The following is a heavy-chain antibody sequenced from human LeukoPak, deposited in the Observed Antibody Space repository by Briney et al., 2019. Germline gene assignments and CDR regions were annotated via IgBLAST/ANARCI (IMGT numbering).Heavy chain of an antibody. Sequence: SETLSLSCTVSGGSISSYYWSWIRQPPGKGLEWIGYIYTSGSTNYNPSLKSRVTISVDTSKNQFSLKLSSVTPAGTAVYCCARGHAARPRYYYYYMDVWGKGTTVTVSS. V-gene: IGHV4-4*09. CDR1: GGSISSYY. D-gene: IGHD6-6*01. CDR2: IYTSGST. J-gene: IGHJ6*03. CDR3: ARGHAARPRYYYYYMDV.